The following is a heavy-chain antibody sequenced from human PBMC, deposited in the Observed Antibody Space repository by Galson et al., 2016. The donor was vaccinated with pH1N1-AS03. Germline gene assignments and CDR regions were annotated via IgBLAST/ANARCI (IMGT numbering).Heavy chain of an antibody. CDR1: GYSFTNHW. Sequence: QSGAEVKIPGESLKISCKASGYSFTNHWIAWVRQMPGKGLEWMGIIYPADSETKYSPSFQGQVTISVDKSITTAYLQWNRLKASDTAMYCCAKSYCSGGSCYRKNAFDIWGQGTMVAVSS. D-gene: IGHD2-15*01. J-gene: IGHJ3*02. CDR2: IYPADSET. CDR3: AKSYCSGGSCYRKNAFDI. V-gene: IGHV5-51*01.